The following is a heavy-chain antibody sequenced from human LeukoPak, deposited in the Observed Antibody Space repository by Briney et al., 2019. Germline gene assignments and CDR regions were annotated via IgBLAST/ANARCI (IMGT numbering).Heavy chain of an antibody. Sequence: PGGSLRLSCAASGFTFSSYSMNWVRQAPGKGLEWVSSISSSSSYIYYADSVKGRFTISRDNAKNSLYLQMNSLRAEDTAVYYCARYDILTGYYSYAFDGAFDIWGQGTMVTVSS. D-gene: IGHD3-9*01. J-gene: IGHJ3*02. CDR3: ARYDILTGYYSYAFDGAFDI. CDR1: GFTFSSYS. V-gene: IGHV3-21*01. CDR2: ISSSSSYI.